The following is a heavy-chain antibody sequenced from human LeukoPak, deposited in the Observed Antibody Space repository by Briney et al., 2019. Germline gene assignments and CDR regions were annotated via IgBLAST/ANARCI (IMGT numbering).Heavy chain of an antibody. Sequence: SVKVSCKASGGSFSSYGIGWVRQAPGQGLEWMGGIIPIFGTTFYSQKFQGRVTITADESTRTVYMELNRLRFEDTALYYCARERGGKGYCSGGTCQWCFDSWGQGTLVTVSS. CDR2: IIPIFGTT. V-gene: IGHV1-69*13. CDR3: ARERGGKGYCSGGTCQWCFDS. J-gene: IGHJ4*02. CDR1: GGSFSSYG. D-gene: IGHD2-15*01.